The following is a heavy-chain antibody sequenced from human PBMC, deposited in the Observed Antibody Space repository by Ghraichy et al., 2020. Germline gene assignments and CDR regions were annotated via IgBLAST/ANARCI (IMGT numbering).Heavy chain of an antibody. Sequence: SQTLSLTCTVNGASFNDYFWSWIRQSPGRGLEWIGDFNPSGVTKYSPSLNPRVSILLDTSKRRLSLKLTSVTAADTAIYYCARGPRRQALTSYYDFGSVFFDPWGQGTLVTVSS. CDR3: ARGPRRQALTSYYDFGSVFFDP. CDR1: GASFNDYF. J-gene: IGHJ5*02. V-gene: IGHV4-34*01. CDR2: FNPSGVT. D-gene: IGHD3-22*01.